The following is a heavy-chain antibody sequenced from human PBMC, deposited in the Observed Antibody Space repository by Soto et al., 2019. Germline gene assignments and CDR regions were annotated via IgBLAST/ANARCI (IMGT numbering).Heavy chain of an antibody. CDR3: ARALDPYEGAFDI. D-gene: IGHD3-22*01. V-gene: IGHV4-31*03. Sequence: SETLSLTCTVSGGSISSGGYYWSWIRQHPGKGLEWIGYIYYSGSTYYNPSLKSRVTISVDTSKNQFSLKLSSVTAADTAVYYCARALDPYEGAFDIWGQGTMVTVSS. CDR1: GGSISSGGYY. CDR2: IYYSGST. J-gene: IGHJ3*02.